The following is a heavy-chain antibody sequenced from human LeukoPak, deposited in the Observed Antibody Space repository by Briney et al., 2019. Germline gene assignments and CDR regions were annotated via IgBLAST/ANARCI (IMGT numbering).Heavy chain of an antibody. Sequence: GGSLRLSCAASGFTFSSYWMHWVRQAPGKGLEWVALIWYDGSNKYYTDSVKGRLTISRDNSKNALYLQMNSLRAEDTAVYYCAREGPRGNSQFDYWGQGTLVPSPQ. CDR1: GFTFSSYW. CDR2: IWYDGSNK. D-gene: IGHD2/OR15-2a*01. J-gene: IGHJ4*02. V-gene: IGHV3-33*08. CDR3: AREGPRGNSQFDY.